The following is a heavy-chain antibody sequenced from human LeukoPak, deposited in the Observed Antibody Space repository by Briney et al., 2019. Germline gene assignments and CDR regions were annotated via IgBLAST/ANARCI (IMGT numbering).Heavy chain of an antibody. CDR3: ARVWASGGATAFDY. J-gene: IGHJ4*02. Sequence: GGSLRLSCAASGFTFSSYAMTWVRQAPGKGLEWVSGISGSGGSTYYADSVEGRFTISRDNSKNTLSLRMNSLRAEDTAVYYCARVWASGGATAFDYWGQGTLVTVSS. D-gene: IGHD1-26*01. CDR2: ISGSGGST. V-gene: IGHV3-23*01. CDR1: GFTFSSYA.